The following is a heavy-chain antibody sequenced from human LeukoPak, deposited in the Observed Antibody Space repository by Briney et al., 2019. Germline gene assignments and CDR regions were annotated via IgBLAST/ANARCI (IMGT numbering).Heavy chain of an antibody. CDR1: GFTFDDYA. V-gene: IGHV3-9*01. D-gene: IGHD6-19*01. CDR3: AKESVTVAGTDYFDY. CDR2: ISWNSGSI. Sequence: GRSLRLSCAASGFTFDDYAMHWVRQAPGKGLEWVPGISWNSGSIGYADSVKGRFTISRDNAKNSLYLQMNSLRAEDTALYYCAKESVTVAGTDYFDYWGQGTLVTVSS. J-gene: IGHJ4*02.